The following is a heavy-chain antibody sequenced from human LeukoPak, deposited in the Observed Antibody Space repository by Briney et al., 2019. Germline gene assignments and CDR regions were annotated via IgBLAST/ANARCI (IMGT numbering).Heavy chain of an antibody. D-gene: IGHD2-2*01. CDR1: GFTFNTYA. V-gene: IGHV3-23*01. Sequence: PGGSLRLSCAASGFTFNTYAMNWVRQAPGKGLEWVSGISDSGGSTYYADSVKGRFTISRDNSKNTLYLQMNSLRAEDTAVYYCAKTQRDCSSTSCSRYFGMDVWGQGTTVTVSS. J-gene: IGHJ6*02. CDR2: ISDSGGST. CDR3: AKTQRDCSSTSCSRYFGMDV.